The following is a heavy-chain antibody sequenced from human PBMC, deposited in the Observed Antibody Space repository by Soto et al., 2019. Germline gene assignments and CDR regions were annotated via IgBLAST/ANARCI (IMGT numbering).Heavy chain of an antibody. D-gene: IGHD2-21*02. Sequence: QLQLQESGPGQVRPSETLSLTCIVSGVSVTSYTWRWVRQPANKGLEWIGRVFSSVSATYNPSLKSRVSISMDTAENRISLKLDSVTAADAGVYFCARDGMTTGDTWGPGTLVTVSS. CDR1: GVSVTSYT. CDR2: VFSSVSA. V-gene: IGHV4-4*07. J-gene: IGHJ4*02. CDR3: ARDGMTTGDT.